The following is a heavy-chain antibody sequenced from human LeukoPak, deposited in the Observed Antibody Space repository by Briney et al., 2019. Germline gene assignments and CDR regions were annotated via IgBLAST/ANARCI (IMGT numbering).Heavy chain of an antibody. CDR1: GFTFSSYS. CDR2: ISSSSSYI. D-gene: IGHD2-2*01. J-gene: IGHJ5*02. Sequence: PGGSLRLSCAASGFTFSSYSMNWVRQAPGKGLEWVSSISSSSSYIYYADSVKGRFTISRDNSKNTLYLQMNSLRAEDTAVYYCARVGPACHWFDPWGQGTLVTVSS. CDR3: ARVGPACHWFDP. V-gene: IGHV3-21*04.